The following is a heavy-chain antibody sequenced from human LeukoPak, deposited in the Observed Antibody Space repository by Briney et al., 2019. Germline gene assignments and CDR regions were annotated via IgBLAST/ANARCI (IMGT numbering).Heavy chain of an antibody. J-gene: IGHJ5*02. CDR1: GYTFTSYG. D-gene: IGHD2-15*01. CDR3: ARGRGGYCSGGSCYPTSYNWFDP. V-gene: IGHV1-69*13. Sequence: VASVKVSCKASGYTFTSYGISWVRQAPGQGLEWMGGIIPIFGTANYAQKFQGRVTITADESTSTAYMELSSLRSEDTAVYYCARGRGGYCSGGSCYPTSYNWFDPWGQGTLVTVSS. CDR2: IIPIFGTA.